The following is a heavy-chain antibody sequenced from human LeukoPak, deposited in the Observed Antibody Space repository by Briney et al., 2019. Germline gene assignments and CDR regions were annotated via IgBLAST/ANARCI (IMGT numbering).Heavy chain of an antibody. CDR2: IIPIFGTA. CDR1: GGTFSSYA. J-gene: IGHJ3*02. Sequence: SVXVXXXASGGTFSSYAISWXRQAPGQGLEWMGGIIPIFGTANYAQKFQGRVTITADESTSTAYMELSSLRSEDTAVYYCAREEAFDIWGQGTMVTVSS. V-gene: IGHV1-69*13. CDR3: AREEAFDI.